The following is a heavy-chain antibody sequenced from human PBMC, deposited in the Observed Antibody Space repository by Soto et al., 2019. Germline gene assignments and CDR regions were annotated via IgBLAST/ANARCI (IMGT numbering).Heavy chain of an antibody. CDR3: VREDCRTASCLVGFFDY. CDR2: ISSSGAII. J-gene: IGHJ4*02. V-gene: IGHV3-48*03. D-gene: IGHD2-2*01. CDR1: GFTFSSSE. Sequence: GGSLRLSCAASGFTFSSSEMNWVRQAPGKGLEWVSYISSSGAIIFYADSVRGRFTISRDNAKNSLFLQMDSLRAEDTAIYYCVREDCRTASCLVGFFDYWGEGSRVSVS.